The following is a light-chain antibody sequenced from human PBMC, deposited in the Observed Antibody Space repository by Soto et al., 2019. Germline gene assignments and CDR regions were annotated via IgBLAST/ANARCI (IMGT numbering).Light chain of an antibody. CDR3: SSYAGSNNLI. V-gene: IGLV2-8*01. Sequence: QSALTQPPSASGSPGQSVTISCTGTSSDVGGGYNYVSWYQHHPGKAPKLMIYEVSKRPSGVPDRFSGSKSGNTASLTVSGLQAEDEGGYFCSSYAGSNNLIFGGGTKLTVL. CDR1: SSDVGGGYNY. J-gene: IGLJ2*01. CDR2: EVS.